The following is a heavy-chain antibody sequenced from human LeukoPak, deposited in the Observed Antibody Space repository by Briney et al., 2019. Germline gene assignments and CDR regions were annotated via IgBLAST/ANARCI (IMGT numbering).Heavy chain of an antibody. CDR2: ISSSSSTI. V-gene: IGHV3-48*01. CDR1: GFTFSSYS. D-gene: IGHD2-15*01. J-gene: IGHJ6*02. Sequence: PGGSLRLSCAASGFTFSSYSMNWVRQAPGKGLEWVSYISSSSSTIYYADSVKGRFTISRDNAKSSLYLQMNSLRAEDTTVYYCARSDIVVVVAATEYYYGMDVWGQGTTVTVSS. CDR3: ARSDIVVVVAATEYYYGMDV.